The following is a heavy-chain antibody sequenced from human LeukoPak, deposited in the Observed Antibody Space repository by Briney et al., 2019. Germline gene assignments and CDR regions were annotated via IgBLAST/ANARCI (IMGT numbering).Heavy chain of an antibody. CDR1: GGSFSGYY. J-gene: IGHJ6*03. V-gene: IGHV4-34*01. CDR3: ARRASGYYMDV. Sequence: ASETLSLTCAVYGGSFSGYYWSWIRQPPGKGLEWIGEINHSGSTNYNPSLKSRVTISVDTSKNQFSLKLSSVIAADTAVHYCARRASGYYMDVWGKGTTVTVSS. CDR2: INHSGST. D-gene: IGHD6-19*01.